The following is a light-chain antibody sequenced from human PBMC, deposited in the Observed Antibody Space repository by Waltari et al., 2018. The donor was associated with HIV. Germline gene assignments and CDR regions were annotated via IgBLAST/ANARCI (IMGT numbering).Light chain of an antibody. CDR1: RPNIGNTL. Sequence: QSVLTHSPSTSASPGQRVPLSCSGTRPNIGNTLVSWYKRLPGTAPKLLIFRNNQRPSGVPDRFSGSKSDTSASLVISVVRSEDEAEYFCAVWDGSLSAWLFGGGTKVAVL. CDR2: RNN. V-gene: IGLV1-47*01. J-gene: IGLJ3*02. CDR3: AVWDGSLSAWL.